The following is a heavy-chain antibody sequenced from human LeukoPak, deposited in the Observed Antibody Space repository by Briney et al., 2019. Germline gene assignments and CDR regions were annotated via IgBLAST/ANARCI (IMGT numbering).Heavy chain of an antibody. D-gene: IGHD2-15*01. V-gene: IGHV4-34*01. CDR3: ARIGGSCCGFDY. Sequence: SETLSPTCAVYGGSFSGYYWSWIRQPPGKGLEWIGEINHSGSTNYNPSLKSRVTISVDTPKNQFSLKLSSVTAADTAVYYCARIGGSCCGFDYWGRGTLVAVSS. CDR1: GGSFSGYY. CDR2: INHSGST. J-gene: IGHJ4*02.